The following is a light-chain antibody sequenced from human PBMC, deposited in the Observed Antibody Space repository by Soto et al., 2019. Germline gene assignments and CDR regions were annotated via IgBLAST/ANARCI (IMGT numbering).Light chain of an antibody. J-gene: IGKJ4*01. CDR2: NAS. CDR3: QQYNSYPLT. CDR1: QSISSW. V-gene: IGKV1-5*03. Sequence: DIQMTQSPSTLSASVGDRVTITCRASQSISSWLAWYQQKPGKASNLLIYNASSLESGVPSRFSGSGSGTEFTLTISSLQPDDFATYYCQQYNSYPLTFGGGTKVEIK.